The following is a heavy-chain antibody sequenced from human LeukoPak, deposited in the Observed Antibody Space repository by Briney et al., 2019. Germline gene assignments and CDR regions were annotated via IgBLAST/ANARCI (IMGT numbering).Heavy chain of an antibody. Sequence: GASVKVSCKASGYTFTGYYMHWVRQAPGQGLEWMGRINPNSGGTNYAQKFQGRVTMTRDTSISTAYMELSRLRSDDTAVHYCARAGERSDGGELRFVYWGQGTLVTVSS. CDR3: ARAGERSDGGELRFVY. CDR2: INPNSGGT. D-gene: IGHD1-26*01. CDR1: GYTFTGYY. J-gene: IGHJ4*02. V-gene: IGHV1-2*06.